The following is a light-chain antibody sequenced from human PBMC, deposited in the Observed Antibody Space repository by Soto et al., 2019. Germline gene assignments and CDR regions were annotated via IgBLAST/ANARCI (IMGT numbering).Light chain of an antibody. Sequence: QAVVTQPPSVSGAPGQRVTFSCTGSSSNIGAGYDVHWYQQLPGTAPKLLIYDNSNRPSGVPDRFSGSKSGTSASLAITGLQAEDEADYYCQSYDSSLSGSVFGGGTKLTVL. CDR2: DNS. V-gene: IGLV1-40*01. J-gene: IGLJ2*01. CDR1: SSNIGAGYD. CDR3: QSYDSSLSGSV.